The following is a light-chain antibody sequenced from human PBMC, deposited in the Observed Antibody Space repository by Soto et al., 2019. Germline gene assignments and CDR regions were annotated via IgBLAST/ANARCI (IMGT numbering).Light chain of an antibody. CDR2: EGS. CDR1: SSDVRSYNL. V-gene: IGLV2-23*01. Sequence: QSALTQPASVSGSPGQSITISCTGTSSDVRSYNLVSWFQQHPGKAPKLMIYEGSKRPSGVSNRFSGSKSGSTASLTISGLQAEDEADYYCCSYAGGSTFYVFGNGTKVTVL. J-gene: IGLJ1*01. CDR3: CSYAGGSTFYV.